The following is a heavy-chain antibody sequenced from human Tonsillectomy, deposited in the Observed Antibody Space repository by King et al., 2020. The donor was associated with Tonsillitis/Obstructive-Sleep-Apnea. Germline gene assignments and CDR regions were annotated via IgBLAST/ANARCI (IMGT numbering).Heavy chain of an antibody. V-gene: IGHV4-4*02. CDR3: ARGYCSSPSCHGDDAFDI. D-gene: IGHD2-2*01. Sequence: LQLQESGPGLVKPSGTLSLTCAVSGGSISSSNWWSGFRQPPGKGLEWCGKIYHSGRTDYNPSLTSRVTISVDKSKNHFSLRLSSVTAADTAVYYCARGYCSSPSCHGDDAFDIWGQGTMVTVSS. J-gene: IGHJ3*02. CDR1: GGSISSSNW. CDR2: IYHSGRT.